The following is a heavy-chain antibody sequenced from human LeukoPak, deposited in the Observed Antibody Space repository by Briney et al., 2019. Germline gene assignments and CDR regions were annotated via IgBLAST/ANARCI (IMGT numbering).Heavy chain of an antibody. D-gene: IGHD5-18*01. Sequence: GGALSLSGTASDFTYISYAMSWVGPGPGDGLEGGASIFISYGSTYYAISLKGQVTISRDNSKNTLYLQMNSLRAEDTAVLYWAKVSQGLRPDAVDIWGQATMVTVAS. V-gene: IGHV3-23*01. CDR2: IFISYGST. CDR3: AKVSQGLRPDAVDI. CDR1: DFTYISYA. J-gene: IGHJ3*02.